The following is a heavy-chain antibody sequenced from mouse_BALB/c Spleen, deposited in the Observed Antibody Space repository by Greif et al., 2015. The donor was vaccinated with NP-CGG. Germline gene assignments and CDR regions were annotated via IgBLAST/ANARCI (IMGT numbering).Heavy chain of an antibody. D-gene: IGHD2-4*01. J-gene: IGHJ2*01. Sequence: QVQLQQSGAELAKPGASVKMSCKASGYTFTSYWMHWVKQRPGQGLEWIGYINPSTGYTEYNQKFKDKATLTADKSSSTAYMQLSSLTSEDSAVFYCARMGDYDRDYWGQGTTLTVSS. CDR3: ARMGDYDRDY. CDR2: INPSTGYT. CDR1: GYTFTSYW. V-gene: IGHV1-7*01.